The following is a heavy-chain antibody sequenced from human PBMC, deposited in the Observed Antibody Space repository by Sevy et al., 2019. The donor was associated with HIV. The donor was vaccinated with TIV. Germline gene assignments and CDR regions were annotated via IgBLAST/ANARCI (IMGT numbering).Heavy chain of an antibody. CDR3: ALERLSSDVAEYFQN. D-gene: IGHD1-1*01. Sequence: GGSLRLSCAGSGFTFGGYMMNWVRQAPGRGLEWVATISFDATNKHYPDSVKGRFTISRDNFQNSLFLQMDSLRPEDTAVYYCALERLSSDVAEYFQNWGQGTLVTVSS. CDR2: ISFDATNK. V-gene: IGHV3-30-3*01. CDR1: GFTFGGYM. J-gene: IGHJ1*01.